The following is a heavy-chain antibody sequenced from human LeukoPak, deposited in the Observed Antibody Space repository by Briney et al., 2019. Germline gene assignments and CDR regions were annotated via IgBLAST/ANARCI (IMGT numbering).Heavy chain of an antibody. V-gene: IGHV1-18*01. Sequence: ASVTVSCKASGYTFTIYGISWVRQAPGQGLEWMGWISAYNGNTNYAQKLQGRVTMTTDTSTSTAYMELRSLRSDDTAVYYCARLTLRRPATYYHYYMDVWGKGTTVTISS. CDR3: ARLTLRRPATYYHYYMDV. D-gene: IGHD2-2*01. J-gene: IGHJ6*03. CDR1: GYTFTIYG. CDR2: ISAYNGNT.